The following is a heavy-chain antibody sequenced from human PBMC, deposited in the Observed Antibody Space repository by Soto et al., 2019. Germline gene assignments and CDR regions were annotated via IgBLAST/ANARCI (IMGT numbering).Heavy chain of an antibody. Sequence: QEQVVESGGGVVQPGRSLRLSCAASGFSVSSYAMHWVRQAPGKCLEWVALIWHDGSTTSYADSVKGRFTISRDNSKNTQYLQMNNLRAEDTAVYYCARDVETTKANYYYYGMDVWGRGTPVTVSS. CDR1: GFSVSSYA. CDR2: IWHDGSTT. D-gene: IGHD5-18*01. V-gene: IGHV3-33*01. J-gene: IGHJ6*02. CDR3: ARDVETTKANYYYYGMDV.